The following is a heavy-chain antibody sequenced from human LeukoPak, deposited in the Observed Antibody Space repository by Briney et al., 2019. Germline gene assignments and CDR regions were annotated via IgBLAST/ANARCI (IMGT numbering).Heavy chain of an antibody. CDR1: GFTFDDYG. Sequence: GGSLRLSCAASGFTFDDYGMSWVRQAPGKGLEWVSGINWNGGSTGYADSVKGRITISRDNAKNSLYLQMNSLRAEDMALYYCAKEGSSWSTFDYWGQGTLVTVSS. J-gene: IGHJ4*02. V-gene: IGHV3-20*04. CDR2: INWNGGST. CDR3: AKEGSSWSTFDY. D-gene: IGHD6-13*01.